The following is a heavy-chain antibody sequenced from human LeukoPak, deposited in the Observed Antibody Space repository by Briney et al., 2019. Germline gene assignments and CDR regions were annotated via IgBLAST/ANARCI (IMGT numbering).Heavy chain of an antibody. V-gene: IGHV4-34*01. CDR1: GGSFSGYY. CDR2: INHSGST. Sequence: TSETLSLTCAVYGGSFSGYYWSWIRQPPGKGLEWTGEINHSGSTNYNPSLKSRVTISVDTSKNQFSLKLSSVTAADTAVYYCASLVYYYDSSGYYHSFDYWGQGTLVTVSS. D-gene: IGHD3-22*01. J-gene: IGHJ4*02. CDR3: ASLVYYYDSSGYYHSFDY.